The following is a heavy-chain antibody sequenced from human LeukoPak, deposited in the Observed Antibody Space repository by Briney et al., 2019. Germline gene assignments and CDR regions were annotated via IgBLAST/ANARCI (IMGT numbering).Heavy chain of an antibody. J-gene: IGHJ4*02. CDR1: GFTFSSYA. Sequence: GGSLRLSCAASGFTFSSYAMRWVRQAPGKGLEWVSAISGSGGSTYYADFVKGRFTISRDNSKHTLYLQMNSLRAEDTAVYYCANNYDFWSGYQYWGQGTLVTVSS. V-gene: IGHV3-23*01. CDR3: ANNYDFWSGYQY. CDR2: ISGSGGST. D-gene: IGHD3-3*01.